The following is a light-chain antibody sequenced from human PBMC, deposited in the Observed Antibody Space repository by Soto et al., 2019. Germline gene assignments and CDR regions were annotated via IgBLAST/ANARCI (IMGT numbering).Light chain of an antibody. J-gene: IGKJ4*01. Sequence: EIVMTQSPATLSVSPGDRVTLSCRASQSVRSNSAWYQQKPGQAHRLLFYGASTRATGIPARFSGSGYETEFTLTISSLQSEDFAVYYCKQYNSWPLTFGGGTKVDIK. CDR3: KQYNSWPLT. V-gene: IGKV3-15*01. CDR2: GAS. CDR1: QSVRSN.